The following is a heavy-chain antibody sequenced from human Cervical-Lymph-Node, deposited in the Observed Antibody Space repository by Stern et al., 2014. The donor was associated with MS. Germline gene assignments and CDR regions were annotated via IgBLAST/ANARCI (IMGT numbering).Heavy chain of an antibody. CDR1: GASISSGTSY. V-gene: IGHV4-61*02. CDR3: ARGHWELLGNNYFDS. D-gene: IGHD1-26*01. CDR2: LHASGAP. Sequence: QVQLQESGPGLVKPSQTLSLTCTVSGASISSGTSYWSWIRQPAGGGLEWIGRLHASGAPYYNPSLKSRVTISGDTSKNQFSLTLNSVTAADTAVYYCARGHWELLGNNYFDSWGQGTLVTVSS. J-gene: IGHJ4*02.